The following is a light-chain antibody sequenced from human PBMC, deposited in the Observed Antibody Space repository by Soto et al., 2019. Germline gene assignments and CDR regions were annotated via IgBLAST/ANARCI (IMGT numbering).Light chain of an antibody. Sequence: EIVLTQSPGTLSLSPGERATLSCRASQSVTSRYLAWYQQKPGQGPRLLIYHVSTRTTGTQATFSGSASGTEFTLTIRSLQSDEFAVYFCKPYHDWPRTVGQGTQVDIK. CDR3: KPYHDWPRT. J-gene: IGKJ1*01. CDR1: QSVTSRY. V-gene: IGKV3D-15*01. CDR2: HVS.